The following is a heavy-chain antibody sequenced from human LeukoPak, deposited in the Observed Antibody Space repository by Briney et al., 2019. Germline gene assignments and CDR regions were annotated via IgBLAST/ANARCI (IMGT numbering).Heavy chain of an antibody. CDR3: ARPERTPTQSPFDP. J-gene: IGHJ5*02. D-gene: IGHD1-1*01. Sequence: SETLSLTCAVYGGSFSGYYWSWIRQPPGKGLEWIGEINHSGSTNYNPSLKSRVTISVDTSKNQFSLKLSSVTAADTAVYYCARPERTPTQSPFDPWGQGTLVTVSS. CDR2: INHSGST. CDR1: GGSFSGYY. V-gene: IGHV4-34*01.